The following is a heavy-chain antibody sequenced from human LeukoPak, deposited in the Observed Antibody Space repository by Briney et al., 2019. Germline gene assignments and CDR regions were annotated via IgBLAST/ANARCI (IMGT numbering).Heavy chain of an antibody. Sequence: GGSLRLSCAASGFTFSSYAMSWVRQVPGKGLEWVSAISGSGGSTYYADSVKGRFTISRDNSKNTLYLQMNSLRAEDTAVYYCASQTYYYDSSGYSLFDYWGQGTLVTVSS. CDR3: ASQTYYYDSSGYSLFDY. D-gene: IGHD3-22*01. CDR1: GFTFSSYA. CDR2: ISGSGGST. V-gene: IGHV3-23*01. J-gene: IGHJ4*02.